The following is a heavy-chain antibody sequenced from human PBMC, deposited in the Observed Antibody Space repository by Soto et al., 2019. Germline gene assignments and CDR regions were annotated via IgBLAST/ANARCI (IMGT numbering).Heavy chain of an antibody. CDR2: ISAGGSNT. CDR3: AKEYSTSFDY. V-gene: IGHV3-23*01. CDR1: GFSFSNYA. J-gene: IGHJ4*02. Sequence: PGGSLRLSCAASGFSFSNYAMNWVRQAPGKGLEWVSAISAGGSNTNYADSVKGRFTISSDNSKNTLYLQMNGLRADYTAVYYCAKEYSTSFDYWGQGTPGTVS. D-gene: IGHD6-6*01.